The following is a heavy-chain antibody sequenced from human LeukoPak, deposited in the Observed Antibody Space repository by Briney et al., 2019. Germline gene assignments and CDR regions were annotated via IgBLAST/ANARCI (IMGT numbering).Heavy chain of an antibody. V-gene: IGHV1-2*02. J-gene: IGHJ4*02. CDR2: INPNGGDT. CDR1: GYTFTGHY. Sequence: ASVKVSCKASGYTFTGHYMHWVRQAPGRGLEWMGWINPNGGDTKYAQNFQDRVTMTRDTSISTVYMELRRLRADDTAVYWCARDTSMACFEYWGQGTPVTVSS. D-gene: IGHD2/OR15-2a*01. CDR3: ARDTSMACFEY.